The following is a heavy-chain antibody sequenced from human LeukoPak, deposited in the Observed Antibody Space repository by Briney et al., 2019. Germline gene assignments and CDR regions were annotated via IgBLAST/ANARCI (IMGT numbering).Heavy chain of an antibody. Sequence: SQTLSLTCAISGDSVSSNSVAWNWIRQSPSRGLEWLGRTYYRSKWYNDYAVSVKSRLTINPDTSKNQFSLQLNSVTPEDTAVYYCARAPDSSFDPWGQGTLVTVSS. J-gene: IGHJ5*02. CDR1: GDSVSSNSVA. D-gene: IGHD3-22*01. V-gene: IGHV6-1*01. CDR3: ARAPDSSFDP. CDR2: TYYRSKWYN.